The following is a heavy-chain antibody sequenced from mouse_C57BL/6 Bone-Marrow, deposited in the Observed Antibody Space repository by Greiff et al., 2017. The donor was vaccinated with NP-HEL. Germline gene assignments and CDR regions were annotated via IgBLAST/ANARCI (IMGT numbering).Heavy chain of an antibody. CDR1: GYSITSGYY. CDR3: ARGDYDPYAMDY. J-gene: IGHJ4*01. V-gene: IGHV3-6*01. CDR2: ISYDGSN. D-gene: IGHD2-4*01. Sequence: EVKLMESGPGLVKPSQSLSLTRSVTGYSITSGYYWNWIRQFPGNKLEWMGYISYDGSNNYNPSLKNRISITRDTSKNQFFLKLNSVTTEDTATYYCARGDYDPYAMDYWGQGTSVTVSS.